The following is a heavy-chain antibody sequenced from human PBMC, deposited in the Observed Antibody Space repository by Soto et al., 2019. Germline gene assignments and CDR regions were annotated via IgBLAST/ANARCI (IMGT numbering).Heavy chain of an antibody. Sequence: PGKGLEGVGYIYYSGSTNYHPSLQCRVTISVDTSKNQFSLKLSSVTAADTAVYYFFFQAEDGIRDVRSVSAFLLNRSSDL. V-gene: IGHV4-59*01. CDR3: FFQAEDGIRDVRSVSAFLLNRSSDL. J-gene: IGHJ2*01. D-gene: IGHD3-10*02. CDR2: IYYSGST.